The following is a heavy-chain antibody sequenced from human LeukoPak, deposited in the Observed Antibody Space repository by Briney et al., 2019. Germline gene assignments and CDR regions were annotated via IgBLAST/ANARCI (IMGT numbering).Heavy chain of an antibody. CDR1: GYTFTSYD. CDR2: MNPNSGNT. V-gene: IGHV1-8*01. Sequence: ASVNVSCKASGYTFTSYDINWVRQATGQGLEWMGWMNPNSGNTGYAQKFQGRVTMTRNTSISTAYMELSSLRSEDTAVYYCARPYDSSGYYYPTSDAFDIWGQGTMVTVSS. CDR3: ARPYDSSGYYYPTSDAFDI. D-gene: IGHD3-22*01. J-gene: IGHJ3*02.